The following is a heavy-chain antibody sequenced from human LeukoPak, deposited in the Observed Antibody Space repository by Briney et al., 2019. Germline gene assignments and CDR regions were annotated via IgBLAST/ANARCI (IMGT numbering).Heavy chain of an antibody. Sequence: SETLSLTCTVSGYSISSGYYWGWIRQPPGKGLEWIGSIYHSGRTFYNPSLKSRVTISVDTSKNQFSLKLSSVTAADTAVYYCARDSYSSSSGWFDPWGQGTLVTVSS. CDR2: IYHSGRT. J-gene: IGHJ5*02. CDR1: GYSISSGYY. V-gene: IGHV4-38-2*02. D-gene: IGHD6-6*01. CDR3: ARDSYSSSSGWFDP.